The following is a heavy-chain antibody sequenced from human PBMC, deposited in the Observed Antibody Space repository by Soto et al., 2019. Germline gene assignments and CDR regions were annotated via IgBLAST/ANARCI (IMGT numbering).Heavy chain of an antibody. CDR2: MNPNSGNT. D-gene: IGHD6-6*01. CDR3: ARAGRIAARRGGAGGMDV. CDR1: GYTFTSYD. V-gene: IGHV1-8*01. J-gene: IGHJ6*02. Sequence: QVQLVQSGAEVKKPGASVKVSCKASGYTFTSYDINWVRQATGQGLEWMGWMNPNSGNTGYAQKFQGRVTLTRNTSISTADMELSSLRSEDTAVYYCARAGRIAARRGGAGGMDVWGQGTTVTVSS.